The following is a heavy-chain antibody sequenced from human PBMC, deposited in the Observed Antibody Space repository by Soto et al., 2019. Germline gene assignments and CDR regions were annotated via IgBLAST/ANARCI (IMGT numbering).Heavy chain of an antibody. D-gene: IGHD1-1*01. CDR3: AKDENCNYFDY. V-gene: IGHV3-30*18. Sequence: GGSLRLSCAASGFTFSSYGMHWVRQAPGKGLEWVAVISYDGSNKYYADSVKGRFTISRDNSKNTLYLQMNSLRAEDTAVYYCAKDENCNYFDYWGQGTLVTVSS. CDR2: ISYDGSNK. J-gene: IGHJ4*02. CDR1: GFTFSSYG.